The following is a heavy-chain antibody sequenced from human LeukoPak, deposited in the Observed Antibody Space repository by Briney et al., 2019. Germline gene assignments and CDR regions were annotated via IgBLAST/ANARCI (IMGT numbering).Heavy chain of an antibody. Sequence: PSETLSLTCSVSGGSISSRSYYWGWIRQPPGKGLEWIGSIYYSGSTYYTPSLKSRVTISVDTSKNQFSLKLTSVTAADTAVYYCARGGLQYYWYFDLWGRGTLVTVSS. D-gene: IGHD5-24*01. CDR1: GGSISSRSYY. J-gene: IGHJ2*01. CDR3: ARGGLQYYWYFDL. CDR2: IYYSGST. V-gene: IGHV4-39*07.